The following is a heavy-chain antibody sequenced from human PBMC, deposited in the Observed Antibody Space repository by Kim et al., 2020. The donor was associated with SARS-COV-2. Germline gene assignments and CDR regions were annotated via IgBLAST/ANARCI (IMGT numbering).Heavy chain of an antibody. J-gene: IGHJ5*02. V-gene: IGHV1-69*04. CDR3: ARDRAPYGGYVGWFDP. CDR1: GGTFSIYA. D-gene: IGHD5-12*01. CDR2: IIPILGIA. Sequence: SVKVSCKASGGTFSIYAISWVRQAPGQGLEWMGRIIPILGIANYAQKFQGRVTITADKSTSTAYMELSSLRSEDTAVYYCARDRAPYGGYVGWFDPWGQGTLVTVSS.